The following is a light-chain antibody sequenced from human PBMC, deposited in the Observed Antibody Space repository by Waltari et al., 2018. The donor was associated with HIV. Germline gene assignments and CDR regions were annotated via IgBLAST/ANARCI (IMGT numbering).Light chain of an antibody. V-gene: IGLV1-51*01. CDR2: DNN. J-gene: IGLJ2*01. Sequence: QSVLTQPPSVSAAPGQNVIISCSGSSPNLGKNSLSWYQQLPGTAPKLLIYDNNKRPSGIPDRFSGSKSGTSATLVIIGLQTGDEADYYCGAWDSSLNDDGVFGGGTKLTVL. CDR3: GAWDSSLNDDGV. CDR1: SPNLGKNS.